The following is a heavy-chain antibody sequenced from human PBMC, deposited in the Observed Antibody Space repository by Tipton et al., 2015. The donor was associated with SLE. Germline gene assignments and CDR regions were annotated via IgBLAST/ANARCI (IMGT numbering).Heavy chain of an antibody. Sequence: TLSLTCGVSGYSISSGYYWGWIRQTPGKGLEWIGSIYHSGTTNYTPSLKSRVTISRDTSKNRFSLKLTSVTAADSAVYYCARMDRGSSPPWGAFDYWGQGTLVTVSS. CDR1: GYSISSGYY. CDR3: ARMDRGSSPPWGAFDY. V-gene: IGHV4-38-2*01. CDR2: IYHSGTT. D-gene: IGHD3-10*01. J-gene: IGHJ4*02.